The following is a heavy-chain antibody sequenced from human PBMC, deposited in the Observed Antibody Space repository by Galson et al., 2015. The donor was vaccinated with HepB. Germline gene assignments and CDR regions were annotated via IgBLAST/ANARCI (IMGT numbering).Heavy chain of an antibody. CDR3: ARGAPSQWLVPQPLDY. Sequence: SLRLSCAASGFTFSSYAMHWVRQAPGKGLEWVAVISYDGSNKYYADSVKGRFTISRDNSKNTLYLQMNSLRAEDTAVYYCARGAPSQWLVPQPLDYWGQGTLVTVSS. J-gene: IGHJ4*02. CDR2: ISYDGSNK. D-gene: IGHD6-19*01. V-gene: IGHV3-30*04. CDR1: GFTFSSYA.